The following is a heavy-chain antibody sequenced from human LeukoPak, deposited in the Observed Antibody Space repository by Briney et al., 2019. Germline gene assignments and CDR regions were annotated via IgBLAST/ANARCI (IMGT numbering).Heavy chain of an antibody. CDR3: ARLLAYCGGDCYHDAFDI. D-gene: IGHD2-21*02. Sequence: PSETLSLTCTVSGGSISSYYWSWIRQPPGKGLEWIGYIYYSGSTNYNSSLKSRVTISVDTSKNQFSLKLSSVTAADTAVYYCARLLAYCGGDCYHDAFDIWGQGTMVTVSS. CDR2: IYYSGST. J-gene: IGHJ3*02. CDR1: GGSISSYY. V-gene: IGHV4-59*01.